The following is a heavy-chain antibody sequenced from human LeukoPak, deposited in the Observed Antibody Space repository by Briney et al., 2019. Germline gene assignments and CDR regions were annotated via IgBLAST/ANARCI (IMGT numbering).Heavy chain of an antibody. CDR1: GFTFSSYS. Sequence: GGSLRLSCAASGFTFSSYSMSWVRQAPGKGLEWVSDISGSGESTHYADSVKGRFTISRDNSKNTLYLQMSSLRGEDTAVYYCAKGAHSSGWLSHDYWGQGTLVTVSS. D-gene: IGHD6-19*01. CDR3: AKGAHSSGWLSHDY. V-gene: IGHV3-23*01. J-gene: IGHJ4*02. CDR2: ISGSGEST.